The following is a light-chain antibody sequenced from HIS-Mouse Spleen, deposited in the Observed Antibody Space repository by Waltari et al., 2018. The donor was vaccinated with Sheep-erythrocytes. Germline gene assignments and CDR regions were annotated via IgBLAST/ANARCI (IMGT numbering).Light chain of an antibody. CDR1: SSDVGSYNL. CDR3: CSYAGSSTPWV. V-gene: IGLV2-23*01. CDR2: EGS. Sequence: QSALTQPASVSGSPGQSITISCTGISSDVGSYNLVSWYQQHPGKAPKLMIYEGSKRPSGVSNRFSGSKAGKTASLTISGLQAEDEADYYCCSYAGSSTPWVFGGGTKLTVL. J-gene: IGLJ3*02.